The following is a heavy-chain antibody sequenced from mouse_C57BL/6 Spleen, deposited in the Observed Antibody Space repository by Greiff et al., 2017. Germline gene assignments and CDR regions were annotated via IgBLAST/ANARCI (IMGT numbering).Heavy chain of an antibody. Sequence: EVQLVESGGGLVKPGGSLKLSCAASGFTFSSYAMSWVRQTPEKRLAWVATISDGGSYTYYPDNVKGRFTISRDNAKNNLYLQMSHLKSEDTAMYYCARDDSFDYWGQGTTLTVSS. V-gene: IGHV5-4*01. J-gene: IGHJ2*01. CDR2: ISDGGSYT. CDR1: GFTFSSYA. CDR3: ARDDSFDY. D-gene: IGHD2-4*01.